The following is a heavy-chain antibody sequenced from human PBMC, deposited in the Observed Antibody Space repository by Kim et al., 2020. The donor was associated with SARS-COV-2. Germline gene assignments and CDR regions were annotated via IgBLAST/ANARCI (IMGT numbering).Heavy chain of an antibody. CDR2: INPDSGGT. D-gene: IGHD1-20*01. CDR3: ARAGRYLHSNFYY. V-gene: IGHV1-2*06. Sequence: ASVKVSCKASGYKLTGYSMHWVRQAPGQGLEWMGRINPDSGGTKHAQKFKGRVTMTRDTSISTAYMELSSLRSDDTAVYYCARAGRYLHSNFYYCGQGTLVTVSS. CDR1: GYKLTGYS. J-gene: IGHJ4*02.